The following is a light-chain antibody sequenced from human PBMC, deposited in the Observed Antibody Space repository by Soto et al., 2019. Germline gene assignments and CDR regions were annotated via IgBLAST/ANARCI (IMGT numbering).Light chain of an antibody. Sequence: ENVLTQSPGTLSLSPGERASLSCRASQNVSRSYLVWYQQKSGQAPGLLIYNTSSRATGIPDRFSGSGSGTDFTLTISRLEPEDFAVYFCQQFGSSPWTFGQGTKVEIK. CDR1: QNVSRSY. CDR2: NTS. CDR3: QQFGSSPWT. J-gene: IGKJ1*01. V-gene: IGKV3-20*01.